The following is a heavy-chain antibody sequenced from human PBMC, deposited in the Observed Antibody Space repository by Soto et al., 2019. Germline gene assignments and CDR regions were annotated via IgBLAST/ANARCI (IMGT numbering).Heavy chain of an antibody. CDR1: GFSLSTSGVG. D-gene: IGHD6-6*01. V-gene: IGHV2-5*02. CDR3: AHRLIEAARRGAFDI. J-gene: IGHJ3*02. CDR2: IYWDDDK. Sequence: SGPTLVKPTQTLTLTCTFSGFSLSTSGVGVGWIRQPPGKALEWLALIYWDDDKRYSPSLKSRLTITKDTSKNQVVLTMTNMDPVDTATYYCAHRLIEAARRGAFDIWGQGTMVTVSS.